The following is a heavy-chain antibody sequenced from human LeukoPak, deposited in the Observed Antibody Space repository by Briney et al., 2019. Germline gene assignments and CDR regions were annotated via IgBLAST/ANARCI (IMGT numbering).Heavy chain of an antibody. Sequence: GGSLRLSCAASGFSFSTYVMSWVRQAPGKGLEWVAFIRYDGSNKYYADSVKGRFTISRDNSKNTLYLQMNSLRAEDTAVYYCAKERYSGSYFSGYWGQGTLVTVSS. CDR2: IRYDGSNK. CDR1: GFSFSTYV. J-gene: IGHJ4*02. CDR3: AKERYSGSYFSGY. V-gene: IGHV3-30*02. D-gene: IGHD1-26*01.